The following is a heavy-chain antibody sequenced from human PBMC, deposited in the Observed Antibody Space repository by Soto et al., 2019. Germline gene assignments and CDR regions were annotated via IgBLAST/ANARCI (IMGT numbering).Heavy chain of an antibody. CDR1: GYSFTSYW. CDR3: ARLNITISSYGGMDV. Sequence: GESLEISCKGSGYSFTSYWIGWVRQMPGKGLEWMGIIYPGDPDTRYSPSFQGQVTISADKSISTAYLQWSSLKASDTAMYYCARLNITISSYGGMDVWGQGTTVTVSS. J-gene: IGHJ6*02. D-gene: IGHD3-3*01. V-gene: IGHV5-51*01. CDR2: IYPGDPDT.